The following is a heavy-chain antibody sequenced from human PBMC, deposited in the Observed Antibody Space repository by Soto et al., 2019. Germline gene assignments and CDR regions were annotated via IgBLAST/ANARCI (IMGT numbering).Heavy chain of an antibody. CDR3: GRGRTQFNSFDP. Sequence: QMPGKGLEWMGRIDPSDSYTNYSPSFQGHVTISADKSISTAYLQWSSLKASDTFIYYCGRGRTQFNSFDPWAHEPLV. CDR2: IDPSDSYT. V-gene: IGHV5-10-1*01. J-gene: IGHJ5*02.